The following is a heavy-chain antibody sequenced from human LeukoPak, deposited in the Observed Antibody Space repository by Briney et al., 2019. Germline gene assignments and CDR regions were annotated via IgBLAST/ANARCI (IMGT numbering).Heavy chain of an antibody. CDR3: ASQTPHIWFGDYMDV. V-gene: IGHV4-39*07. CDR2: IYYSGNI. Sequence: KPSETLSLTCSVCGGSITSSGYYWGWIRQTPGKGLEWIGSIYYSGNIFRNPSLKSRVTISVDTSKNQFSLKLSSVTAADTAVYYCASQTPHIWFGDYMDVWGKGTTVTVSS. CDR1: GGSITSSGYY. J-gene: IGHJ6*03. D-gene: IGHD3-10*01.